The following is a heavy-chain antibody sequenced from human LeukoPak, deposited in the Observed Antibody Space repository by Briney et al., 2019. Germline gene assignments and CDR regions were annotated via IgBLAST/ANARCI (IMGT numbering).Heavy chain of an antibody. D-gene: IGHD4-17*01. CDR2: ISYDGSNK. J-gene: IGHJ4*02. V-gene: IGHV3-30*18. CDR1: GFTFSSYG. Sequence: PGGSLRLSCAASGFTFSSYGMHWVRQAPGKGLERVAVISYDGSNKYYADSVKGRFTISRDNSKNTLYLQMNSLRAEDTAVYYCAKDLATVTTNLVDYWGQGTLVTVSS. CDR3: AKDLATVTTNLVDY.